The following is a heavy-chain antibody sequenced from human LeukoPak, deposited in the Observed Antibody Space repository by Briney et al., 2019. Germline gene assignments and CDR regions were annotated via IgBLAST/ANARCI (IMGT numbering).Heavy chain of an antibody. CDR2: INHSGST. CDR1: GVSFSGYY. D-gene: IGHD6-19*01. CDR3: ARGWQWLALGGMDV. V-gene: IGHV4-34*01. Sequence: PSETLSLTCAVYGVSFSGYYWSWIRQPPGKGLEWIGEINHSGSTNYNPSLKSRVTISVDTSKNQFSLKLSSVTAADTAVYYCARGWQWLALGGMDVWGQGTTVTVSS. J-gene: IGHJ6*02.